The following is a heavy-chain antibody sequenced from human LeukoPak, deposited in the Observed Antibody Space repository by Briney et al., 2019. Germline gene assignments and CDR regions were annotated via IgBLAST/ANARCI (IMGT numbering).Heavy chain of an antibody. V-gene: IGHV4-38-2*02. Sequence: SETLSLTCTVPGYSISSGNYWGWIRQPPGKGLEWIGSIYHSGTTYYNPSLKSRVTISVDTSKNQFSLQLRSVTAADTAVYYCAREDPQTTVPEGMDVWGQGTTVTVSS. D-gene: IGHD4-17*01. CDR3: AREDPQTTVPEGMDV. CDR1: GYSISSGNY. CDR2: IYHSGTT. J-gene: IGHJ6*02.